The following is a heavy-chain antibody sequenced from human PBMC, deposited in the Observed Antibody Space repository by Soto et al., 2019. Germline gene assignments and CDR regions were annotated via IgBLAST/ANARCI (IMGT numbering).Heavy chain of an antibody. CDR1: GGTFSSHA. CDR3: ARGDDFGYYYGVDV. J-gene: IGHJ6*02. CDR2: ITPIFGTA. V-gene: IGHV1-69*06. Sequence: SVKVSFKASGGTFSSHAISWVRQAPGQGLEWMGGITPIFGTANYAQKFQGRVTISADKFTATAYMELSSLTSEDTAVYYCARGDDFGYYYGVDVWGQGTTVTVSS. D-gene: IGHD3-16*01.